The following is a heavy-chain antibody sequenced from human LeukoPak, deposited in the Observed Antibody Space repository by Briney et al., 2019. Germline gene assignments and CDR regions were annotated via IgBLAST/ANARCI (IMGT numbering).Heavy chain of an antibody. J-gene: IGHJ4*02. V-gene: IGHV4-39*01. CDR1: GGSVSSSSYL. Sequence: SETLSLTCTVSGGSVSSSSYLWGWIRQPPGKGLEWIASIYYSGITYYNPSLKSRVSISVDTSKNQFSLKLSSVTAADTAVYYCVRGARYYFDYWGQGTLVTVSS. CDR2: IYYSGIT. CDR3: VRGARYYFDY.